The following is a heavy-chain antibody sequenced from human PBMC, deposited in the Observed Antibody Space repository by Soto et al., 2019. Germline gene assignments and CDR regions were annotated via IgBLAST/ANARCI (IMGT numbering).Heavy chain of an antibody. Sequence: GGSLRLSCAASGFTFSSYWMSWVRQAPGKGLEWVANIKQDGSEKYYVDSVKGRFTISRDNAKNSLYLQMNSLRAEDTAVYYCAREGGGFIVVVAATDGPFDYWGQGTLVTVSS. CDR2: IKQDGSEK. J-gene: IGHJ4*02. CDR3: AREGGGFIVVVAATDGPFDY. V-gene: IGHV3-7*01. CDR1: GFTFSSYW. D-gene: IGHD2-15*01.